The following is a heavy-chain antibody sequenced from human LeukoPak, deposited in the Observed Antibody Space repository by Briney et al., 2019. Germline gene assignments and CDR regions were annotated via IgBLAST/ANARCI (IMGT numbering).Heavy chain of an antibody. CDR3: ARDRSHYGSGSYYPTYFDY. V-gene: IGHV3-66*01. D-gene: IGHD3-10*01. J-gene: IGHJ4*02. Sequence: GGSLRLSCAASGFTVSSNYMSRVRQAPGKGLEWVSVIYSGGSTYYADSVKGRFTISRDNSKNTLYLQMNSLRAEDTAVYYCARDRSHYGSGSYYPTYFDYWGQGTLVTVSS. CDR1: GFTVSSNY. CDR2: IYSGGST.